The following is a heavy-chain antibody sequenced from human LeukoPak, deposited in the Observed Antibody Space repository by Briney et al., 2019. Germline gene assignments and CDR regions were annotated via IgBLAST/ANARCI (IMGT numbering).Heavy chain of an antibody. Sequence: PSETLSLTCAVYGGSFSGYYWSWIRQPPGKGLEWIGEINHSGSTNYNPSLKSRVTISVGTSKNQFSLKLSSVTAADTAVYYCARGRGYSYGPPFDYWGQGTLVTVSS. D-gene: IGHD5-18*01. CDR2: INHSGST. CDR1: GGSFSGYY. J-gene: IGHJ4*02. V-gene: IGHV4-34*01. CDR3: ARGRGYSYGPPFDY.